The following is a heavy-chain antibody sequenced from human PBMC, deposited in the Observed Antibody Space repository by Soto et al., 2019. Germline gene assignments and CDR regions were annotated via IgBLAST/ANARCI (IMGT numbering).Heavy chain of an antibody. Sequence: EVQLLESGGGLVQPGGSLRLSCTASGFTFSRHAMTWVRQAPGKGLEWVSGLSDSGGSIYYADSVKGRFTISRDNSMNTRYLQMTTRRDEELAIYYCAKVSRSWYAGFLDLWGKGTLVTVSS. CDR2: LSDSGGSI. CDR3: AKVSRSWYAGFLDL. CDR1: GFTFSRHA. J-gene: IGHJ5*02. V-gene: IGHV3-23*01. D-gene: IGHD6-13*01.